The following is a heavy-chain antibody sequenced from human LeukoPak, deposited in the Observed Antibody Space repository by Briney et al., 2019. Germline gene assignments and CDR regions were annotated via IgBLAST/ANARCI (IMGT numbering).Heavy chain of an antibody. CDR3: ARDRLAAAYVDAFDI. J-gene: IGHJ3*02. CDR2: IKQDGSEK. CDR1: GFTFSSYW. Sequence: GGSLRLSCAASGFTFSSYWMSWVRQAPGKGLEWVANIKQDGSEKYYVDSVKGRFTISRDNAKNSLYLQMNSLRAEDTAVYYCARDRLAAAYVDAFDIWGQGTMVTVSS. D-gene: IGHD6-13*01. V-gene: IGHV3-7*01.